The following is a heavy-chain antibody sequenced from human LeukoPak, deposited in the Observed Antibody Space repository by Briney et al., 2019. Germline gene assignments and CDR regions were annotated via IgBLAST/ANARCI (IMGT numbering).Heavy chain of an antibody. J-gene: IGHJ4*02. D-gene: IGHD1-7*01. Sequence: GGSLRLSCAASGFTFSSYEMNWVRQAPGKGLEWVSYISSSGSTIYYADSAKGRFTISRDNAKNSLYLQMNSLRVEDTALYHCARKGLGGELGGFDSWGQGTLVTVSS. CDR1: GFTFSSYE. CDR3: ARKGLGGELGGFDS. CDR2: ISSSGSTI. V-gene: IGHV3-48*03.